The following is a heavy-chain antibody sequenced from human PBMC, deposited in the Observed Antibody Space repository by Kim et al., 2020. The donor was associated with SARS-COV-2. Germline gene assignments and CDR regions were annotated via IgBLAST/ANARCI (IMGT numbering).Heavy chain of an antibody. Sequence: WIGRIDTSGSTTYNPSLKRRVTMSVDTSKNQFSLKMSSVTAADTAVYYCARTLSPYYYGSGTLYGMDVWGQGTTVTVSS. V-gene: IGHV4-4*07. D-gene: IGHD3-10*01. CDR3: ARTLSPYYYGSGTLYGMDV. J-gene: IGHJ6*02. CDR2: IDTSGST.